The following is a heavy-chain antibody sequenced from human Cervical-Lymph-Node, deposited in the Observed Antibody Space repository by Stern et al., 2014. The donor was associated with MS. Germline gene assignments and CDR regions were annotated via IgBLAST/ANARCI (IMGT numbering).Heavy chain of an antibody. CDR2: IIHICGTA. V-gene: IGHV1-69*01. CDR1: GGTFSSYA. Sequence: MQLVESGAEVKKPGSSVKVSCKASGGTFSSYAIRWVRQAPVQGLEWMGGIIHICGTANYEQKVQGRDTMTADAPTRKDHMDRSSRRSEDTAVYYCARGPGERRAAPFGYWGQGTLVTVSS. J-gene: IGHJ4*02. CDR3: ARGPGERRAAPFGY. D-gene: IGHD1-1*01.